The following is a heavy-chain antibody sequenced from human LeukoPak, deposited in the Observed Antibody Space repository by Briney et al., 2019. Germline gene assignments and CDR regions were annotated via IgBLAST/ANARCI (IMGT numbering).Heavy chain of an antibody. CDR3: AKQSYARSLGE. V-gene: IGHV3-23*01. Sequence: PGGSLRLSCATSGFPFSDFSMSWVHQAPGKGLEWISTTNSGGTSTYYAESVKGRFTISRDNSKNTLYLQMSSLRVEDTAVYYCAKQSYARSLGEGGPGTLVSVSS. CDR2: TNSGGTST. J-gene: IGHJ4*02. D-gene: IGHD2-8*01. CDR1: GFPFSDFS.